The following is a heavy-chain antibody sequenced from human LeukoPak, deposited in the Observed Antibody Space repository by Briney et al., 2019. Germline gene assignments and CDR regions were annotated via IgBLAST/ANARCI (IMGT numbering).Heavy chain of an antibody. Sequence: PGGSLRLSCAASGFTFNNYGMHWVRQAPGRGLEWVALLWYDGTNENYADSVKGRLTISRDNSKNTMYLQMNNLRAEDTAVYYCAEGYYDSSDYWGQGTLVTVSS. CDR3: AEGYYDSSDY. V-gene: IGHV3-33*01. D-gene: IGHD3-22*01. CDR1: GFTFNNYG. J-gene: IGHJ4*02. CDR2: LWYDGTNE.